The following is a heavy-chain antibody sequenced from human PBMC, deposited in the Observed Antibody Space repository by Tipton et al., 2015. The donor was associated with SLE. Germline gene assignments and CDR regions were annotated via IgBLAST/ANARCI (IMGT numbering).Heavy chain of an antibody. CDR3: AKRAVELAPLGFDN. CDR2: IYNTGRT. Sequence: TLSLTCSVSGGSISSYSCSWIRPPPGQGLEWLGAIYNTGRTNYNPSLKSRVTISEDTSKNQFSLKMTSVTAADTAVYYCAKRAVELAPLGFDNWGQGTLVTVSS. CDR1: GGSISSYS. D-gene: IGHD5-24*01. V-gene: IGHV4-59*01. J-gene: IGHJ4*02.